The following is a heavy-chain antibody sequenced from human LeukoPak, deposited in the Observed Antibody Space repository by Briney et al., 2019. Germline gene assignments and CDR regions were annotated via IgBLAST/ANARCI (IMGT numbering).Heavy chain of an antibody. CDR3: ASTPWTYYDYVWGSYRHDY. D-gene: IGHD3-16*02. J-gene: IGHJ4*02. Sequence: GGSLRLSCAASGFTFKNYAMYWVRQAPGKGLEWVSAIIESGESTYYTDSVKGRFTISRDNSKNTLYLQMNSLRAEDTAVYYCASTPWTYYDYVWGSYRHDYWGQGTLVTVSS. V-gene: IGHV3-23*01. CDR1: GFTFKNYA. CDR2: IIESGEST.